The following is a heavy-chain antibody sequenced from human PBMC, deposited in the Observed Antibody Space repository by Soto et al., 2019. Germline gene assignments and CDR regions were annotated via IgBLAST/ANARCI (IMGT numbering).Heavy chain of an antibody. CDR3: ARAPKYYYGMDV. CDR1: GFPFRSYD. J-gene: IGHJ6*02. CDR2: IGTAGDT. Sequence: GGSLRLSCAASGFPFRSYDMHLVRPATGKGLEWVSAIGTAGDTYYPGSVKGRFTISRENAKNSLYLQMNSLRAGDTAVYYCARAPKYYYGMDVWGQGTTVTVSS. V-gene: IGHV3-13*01.